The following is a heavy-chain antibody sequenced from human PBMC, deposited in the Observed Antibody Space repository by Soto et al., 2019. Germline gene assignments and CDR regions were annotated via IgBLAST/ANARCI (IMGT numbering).Heavy chain of an antibody. V-gene: IGHV3-33*01. D-gene: IGHD6-13*01. Sequence: GGSLRLSCAASGFTFSSYGMHWVRQAPGKGLEWVAVIWYDGSNKYYADYVKGRFTISRDNSKNTLYLQMNSLRAEDTAVYYCAVQQLATGAGRLQDFDYYYYGMDVWGKGTTVTVSS. CDR2: IWYDGSNK. CDR1: GFTFSSYG. J-gene: IGHJ6*04. CDR3: AVQQLATGAGRLQDFDYYYYGMDV.